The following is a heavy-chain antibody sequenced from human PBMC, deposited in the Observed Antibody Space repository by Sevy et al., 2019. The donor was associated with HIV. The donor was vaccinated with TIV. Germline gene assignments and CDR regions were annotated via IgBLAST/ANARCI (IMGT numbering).Heavy chain of an antibody. V-gene: IGHV3-66*01. Sequence: GSLRLSCAASGLTVSSNYMTWVRQAPGKGLEWVSTIYADGSTYYVESVKDRFTIARDNSKNTLYLQMFSLRAEDTAVYYCARDRYYDASGYYYYYYGLDVWGQGTTVTVSS. D-gene: IGHD3-22*01. CDR2: IYADGST. CDR3: ARDRYYDASGYYYYYYGLDV. CDR1: GLTVSSNY. J-gene: IGHJ6*02.